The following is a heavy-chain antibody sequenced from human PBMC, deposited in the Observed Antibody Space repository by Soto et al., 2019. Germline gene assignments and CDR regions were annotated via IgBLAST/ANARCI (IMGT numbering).Heavy chain of an antibody. D-gene: IGHD7-27*01. Sequence: EVQLVESGGGLVQPGGSLRLSCATSGFILSDCAMNWVRQAPGKGLEWVSYISSSSRVIDYADYVKGRFTVSRDNARNSLYLQMNSLRAEDTAVYYCARDLSWGSNWYYYMDVWGKGTTVTVSS. V-gene: IGHV3-48*01. CDR2: ISSSSRVI. CDR1: GFILSDCA. CDR3: ARDLSWGSNWYYYMDV. J-gene: IGHJ6*03.